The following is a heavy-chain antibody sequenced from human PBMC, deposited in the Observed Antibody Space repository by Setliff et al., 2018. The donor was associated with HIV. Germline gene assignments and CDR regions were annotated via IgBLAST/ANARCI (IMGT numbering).Heavy chain of an antibody. J-gene: IGHJ4*01. D-gene: IGHD3-22*01. Sequence: ASVKVSCKASGYIFTGYYIHWIRQAPGQGLECVGWINPNSGGTNYAQKFQGRVTMTRDRSISTAYMELNRLTSDDTAIYCCARGTEYYYDISGYPPHYWGQGTLVTV. CDR1: GYIFTGYY. V-gene: IGHV1-2*02. CDR3: ARGTEYYYDISGYPPHY. CDR2: INPNSGGT.